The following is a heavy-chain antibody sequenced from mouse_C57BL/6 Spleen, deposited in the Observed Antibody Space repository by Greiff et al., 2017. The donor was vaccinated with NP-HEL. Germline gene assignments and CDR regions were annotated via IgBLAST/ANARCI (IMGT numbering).Heavy chain of an antibody. Sequence: QVQLQQSGAELVRPGSSVKLSCKASGYTFTSYWMDWVKQRPGQGLEWIGNIYSSDSETHYNQKFKDKATLTVDKSSSTAYMQLSSLTSEDSAVYYCAREDGYDYFDYWGQGTTLTVSS. CDR2: IYSSDSET. V-gene: IGHV1-61*01. CDR1: GYTFTSYW. J-gene: IGHJ2*01. CDR3: AREDGYDYFDY. D-gene: IGHD2-2*01.